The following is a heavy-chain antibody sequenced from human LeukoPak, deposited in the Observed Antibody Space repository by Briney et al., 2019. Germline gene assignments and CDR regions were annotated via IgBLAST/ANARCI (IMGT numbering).Heavy chain of an antibody. CDR3: ARDIVLMVYANKTAEYFQH. CDR2: ISAYNGNT. D-gene: IGHD2-8*01. CDR1: GYTFTSYG. J-gene: IGHJ1*01. V-gene: IGHV1-18*01. Sequence: ASVKVSCKASGYTFTSYGISWVRQAPGQGLEWMGWISAYNGNTNYAQKLQGRVTVTTDTSTSTAYMELRSLRSDDTAVYYCARDIVLMVYANKTAEYFQHWGQGTLVTVSS.